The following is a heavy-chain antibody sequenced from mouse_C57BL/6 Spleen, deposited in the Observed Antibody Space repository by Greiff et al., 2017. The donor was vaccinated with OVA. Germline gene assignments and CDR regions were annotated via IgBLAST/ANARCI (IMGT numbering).Heavy chain of an antibody. D-gene: IGHD1-1*01. V-gene: IGHV1-64*01. CDR1: GYTFTSYW. CDR2: IHPNSGST. CDR3: ARGITTVVATPFAY. Sequence: QVQLQQPGAELVKPGASVKLSCKASGYTFTSYWMHWVKQRPGQGLEWIGMIHPNSGSTNYNEKFKSKATLTVDKSSSTAYMQLSSLTSEDSAVYYCARGITTVVATPFAYWGQGTLVTVSA. J-gene: IGHJ3*01.